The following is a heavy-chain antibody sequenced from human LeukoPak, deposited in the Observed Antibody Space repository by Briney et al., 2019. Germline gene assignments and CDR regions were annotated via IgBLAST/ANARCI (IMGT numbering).Heavy chain of an antibody. D-gene: IGHD3-16*01. V-gene: IGHV4-31*03. CDR3: ARVVVKGVSRYFFDY. CDR1: GGSISSGGYY. J-gene: IGHJ4*02. CDR2: IYYSGST. Sequence: SETLSLTCTVSGGSISSGGYYWSWIRQHPGKGLEWIGYIYYSGSTYYNPSLKSRVTISVDTSKNQFSLKLSSVTAADTAVYYCARVVVKGVSRYFFDYWGQGTLVTVSS.